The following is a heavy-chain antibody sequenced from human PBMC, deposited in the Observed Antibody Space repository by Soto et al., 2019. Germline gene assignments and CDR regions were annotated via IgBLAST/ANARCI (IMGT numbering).Heavy chain of an antibody. D-gene: IGHD2-2*01. J-gene: IGHJ6*03. CDR3: ARDALSSTSCYGCYNYYYMDV. CDR2: ISSSSSYI. Sequence: EVQLVESGGGLVKPGGSLRLSCAASGFTFSSYSMNWVRQAPGKGLEWVSSISSSSSYIYYADSVKGRFTISRDNAKNSLYLQLNSLRAEHTAVYYCARDALSSTSCYGCYNYYYMDVWGKGTTVTVSS. V-gene: IGHV3-21*01. CDR1: GFTFSSYS.